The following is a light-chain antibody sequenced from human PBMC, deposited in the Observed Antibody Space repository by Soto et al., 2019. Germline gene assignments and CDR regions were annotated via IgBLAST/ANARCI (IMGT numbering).Light chain of an antibody. J-gene: IGKJ1*01. V-gene: IGKV1-27*01. CDR3: QKYNSAPRT. Sequence: DVQMTQSPSSLSASVGDRVIITCRASQDINTNLAWCQQRPGKAPKILIFAASFLQSGAPSRFRGSGSGTDFTLTISSLQPDDFGTYYCQKYNSAPRTFGQGTKVEMK. CDR2: AAS. CDR1: QDINTN.